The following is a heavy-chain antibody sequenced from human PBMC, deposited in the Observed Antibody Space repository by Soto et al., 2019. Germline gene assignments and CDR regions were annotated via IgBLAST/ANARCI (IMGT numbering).Heavy chain of an antibody. D-gene: IGHD2-15*01. V-gene: IGHV3-11*06. J-gene: IGHJ6*02. CDR2: ISGSRDYI. CDR3: ARDCSGGSCYPGMDV. CDR1: GFTFSDYY. Sequence: GGSLRLSCAASGFTFSDYYMSWIRQAPGKGLEWISYISGSRDYIDYAESLKGRFTISRDNANNSLYLQMNSLRAGDTAVYFCARDCSGGSCYPGMDVWGQGTTVTV.